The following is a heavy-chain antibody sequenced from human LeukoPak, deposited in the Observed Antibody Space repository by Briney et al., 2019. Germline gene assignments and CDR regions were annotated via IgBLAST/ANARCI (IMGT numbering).Heavy chain of an antibody. CDR2: ISSSSSYI. CDR3: ARLSYDSGTHYTCYEY. D-gene: IGHD3-10*01. CDR1: GFTFNTYS. V-gene: IGHV3-21*01. J-gene: IGHJ4*02. Sequence: GGSLRLSCAASGFTFNTYSMNWVRQAPGKGLEWVSSISSSSSYIYYADSVKGRFTISRDNAKNSVYLQMNSLRADDTAVYYCARLSYDSGTHYTCYEYWGQGTLVTVSS.